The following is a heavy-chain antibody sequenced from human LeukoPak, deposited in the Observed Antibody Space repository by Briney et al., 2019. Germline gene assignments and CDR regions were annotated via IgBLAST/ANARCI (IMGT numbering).Heavy chain of an antibody. CDR2: ISYEVSTT. CDR3: AKEGPGNYYSAYFDS. Sequence: PGGSLRLSCAASGFTFRNYGMQWVRQAPGKGLEWVAVISYEVSTTYYADSVKGRFTISRDNSRNTLSLQMNGLRPEDTAVYYCAKEGPGNYYSAYFDSWGQGTLVTVSS. CDR1: GFTFRNYG. V-gene: IGHV3-30*18. D-gene: IGHD1-26*01. J-gene: IGHJ4*02.